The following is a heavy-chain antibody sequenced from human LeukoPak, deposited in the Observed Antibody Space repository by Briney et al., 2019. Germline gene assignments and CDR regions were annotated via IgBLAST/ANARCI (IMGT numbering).Heavy chain of an antibody. CDR1: GGSISSSSYY. J-gene: IGHJ4*02. V-gene: IGHV4-39*07. D-gene: IGHD6-19*01. Sequence: SETLSLTCTVSGGSISSSSYYWGWIRQPPGKGLEWIGSIYYSGSTNYNPSLKSRVTISVDTSKNQFSLKLSSVTAADTAVYYCAGSYSSGWYRGPYFDYWGQGTLVTVSS. CDR2: IYYSGST. CDR3: AGSYSSGWYRGPYFDY.